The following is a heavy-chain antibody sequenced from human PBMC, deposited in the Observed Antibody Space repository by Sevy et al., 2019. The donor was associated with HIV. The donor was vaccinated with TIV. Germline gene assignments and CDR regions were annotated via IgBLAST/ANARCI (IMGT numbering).Heavy chain of an antibody. J-gene: IGHJ4*02. CDR3: AKDLSAATVTLDPFDY. V-gene: IGHV3-30*18. D-gene: IGHD4-17*01. CDR2: ISYDGSNK. Sequence: GGSLRLSCAASGFTFSSYGMHWVRQAPGKGLEWVAVISYDGSNKYYADSVKGRFTISGDNSKNTLYLQMNSLRAEDTAVYYCAKDLSAATVTLDPFDYWGQGTLVTVSS. CDR1: GFTFSSYG.